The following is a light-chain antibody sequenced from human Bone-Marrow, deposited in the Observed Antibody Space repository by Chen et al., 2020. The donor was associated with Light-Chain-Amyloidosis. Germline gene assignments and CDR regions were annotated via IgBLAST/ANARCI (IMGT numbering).Light chain of an antibody. CDR3: QSADSSGTYEVI. CDR1: DLPTKY. V-gene: IGLV3-25*03. J-gene: IGLJ2*01. Sequence: SYDLTQPPSVAVDPGQTARLPCSGDDLPTKYAYWYQQKPGHAPVLVIHRDTERPSGISERFSVSSSGTTATLTISGVQAEDESDYHCQSADSSGTYEVIFGGGTMLTVL. CDR2: RDT.